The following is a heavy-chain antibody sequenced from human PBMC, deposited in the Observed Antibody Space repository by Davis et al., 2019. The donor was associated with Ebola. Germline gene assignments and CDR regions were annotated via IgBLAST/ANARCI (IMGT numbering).Heavy chain of an antibody. J-gene: IGHJ4*02. CDR2: IYYSGST. CDR1: GGSFSGYY. Sequence: SETLSLTCAVYGGSFSGYYWSWIRQPLGKGLEWIGYIYYSGSTNYNPSLKSRVTISVDTSKNQFSLKLSSVTAADTAVYYCARARRYYDSSGYYSWWGQGTLVTVSS. CDR3: ARARRYYDSSGYYSW. V-gene: IGHV4-59*01. D-gene: IGHD3-22*01.